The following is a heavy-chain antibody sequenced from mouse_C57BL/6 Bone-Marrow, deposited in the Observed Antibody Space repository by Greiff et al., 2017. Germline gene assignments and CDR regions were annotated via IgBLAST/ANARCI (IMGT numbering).Heavy chain of an antibody. V-gene: IGHV1-77*01. CDR3: ARIFITTVGDYYAMDY. D-gene: IGHD1-1*01. Sequence: QVQLQQSGAELVKPGASVKISCKASGYTFTDYYINWVKQRPGQGLEWIGKIGPGSGSTYYNEKFKGKATLTADKSSSTAYMQLSSLTSEDSAVYFCARIFITTVGDYYAMDYWGQGTSVTVSS. CDR2: IGPGSGST. CDR1: GYTFTDYY. J-gene: IGHJ4*01.